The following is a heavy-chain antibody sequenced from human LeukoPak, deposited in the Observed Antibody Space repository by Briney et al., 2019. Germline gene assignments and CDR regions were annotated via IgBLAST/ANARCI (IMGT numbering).Heavy chain of an antibody. CDR3: VRIPNSAGFPNWFDP. J-gene: IGHJ5*02. D-gene: IGHD6-19*01. V-gene: IGHV3-33*01. CDR1: GFTFSSYG. CDR2: IWYDGSDK. Sequence: GSLRLSCAASGFTFSSYGMHWVRQAPGKGLEWVAVIWYDGSDKYYADSVKGRFTISRDNSKNTLYLQMNSLRAEDTAVYYCVRIPNSAGFPNWFDPWGQGTLVTVSS.